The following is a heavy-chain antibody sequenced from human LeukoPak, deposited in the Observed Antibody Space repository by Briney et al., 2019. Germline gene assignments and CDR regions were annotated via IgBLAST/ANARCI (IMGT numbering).Heavy chain of an antibody. Sequence: ASVKVSCKASGYTFTGYYMHWVRQAPGQGLEWMGWINPNSGGTNYAQKFQGRVTMTRDTSISTAYMELSRLRSDDTAVYYCARDGLLQRSTSCYDYWGQGTLVTVSP. V-gene: IGHV1-2*02. CDR3: ARDGLLQRSTSCYDY. J-gene: IGHJ4*02. D-gene: IGHD2-2*01. CDR2: INPNSGGT. CDR1: GYTFTGYY.